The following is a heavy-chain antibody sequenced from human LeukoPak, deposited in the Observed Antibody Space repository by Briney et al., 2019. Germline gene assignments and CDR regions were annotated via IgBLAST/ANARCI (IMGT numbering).Heavy chain of an antibody. V-gene: IGHV3-48*03. Sequence: GGSLRLSCAASGFTFSSYEMNWVRQAPGKGLEWVSYISGSGSAIYYADSVKGRFTISRDNAKNTLYLQMNNLRAEDTAVYYCARAMTYDSTGYYFDYWGQGTLVTVSS. CDR1: GFTFSSYE. CDR2: ISGSGSAI. CDR3: ARAMTYDSTGYYFDY. D-gene: IGHD3-22*01. J-gene: IGHJ4*02.